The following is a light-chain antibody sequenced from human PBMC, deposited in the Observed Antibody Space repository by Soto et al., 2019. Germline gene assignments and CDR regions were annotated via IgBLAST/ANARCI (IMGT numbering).Light chain of an antibody. V-gene: IGKV3-20*01. CDR1: RQVRSSH. Sequence: ELVLTQSPVTLSLSPVGRATLSCSASRQVRSSHLAWYQQKPGQAPKLLIYGASTRTTGIPARFSGSGSGADFTLTISRLEPEDFAVYYCQHYYTSPHTFGGGTKVDI. J-gene: IGKJ4*02. CDR3: QHYYTSPHT. CDR2: GAS.